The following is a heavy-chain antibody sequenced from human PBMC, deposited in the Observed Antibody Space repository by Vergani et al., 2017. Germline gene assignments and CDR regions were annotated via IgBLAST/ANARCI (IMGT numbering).Heavy chain of an antibody. CDR2: IYPGDSDT. V-gene: IGHV5-51*03. CDR1: GYSFTSYW. D-gene: IGHD3-3*01. CDR3: ARAHYDFWSGYPRNWFDP. J-gene: IGHJ5*02. Sequence: EVQLVQSGAEVKKPGESLKISCKGSGYSFTSYWIGWVRQMPGKGLEWMGIIYPGDSDTRYSPSFQGQVTISADKSISTAYLQWSSLKASDTAMYYCARAHYDFWSGYPRNWFDPWGQGTLVTVSS.